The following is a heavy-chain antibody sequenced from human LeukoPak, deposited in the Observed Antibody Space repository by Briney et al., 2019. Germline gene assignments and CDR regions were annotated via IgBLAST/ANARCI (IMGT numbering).Heavy chain of an antibody. CDR1: GFIFSNYA. CDR2: ISGSDDST. D-gene: IGHD2-15*01. Sequence: PGGSLRLSCAASGFIFSNYAMTWVRQAPGKGLEWVSTISGSDDSTFYADSVRGRFTISRDNSKNTLYLQMNSLRAEDTAVYYCAKSRSCGGSCYNYWGQGTLVTVSS. CDR3: AKSRSCGGSCYNY. V-gene: IGHV3-23*01. J-gene: IGHJ4*02.